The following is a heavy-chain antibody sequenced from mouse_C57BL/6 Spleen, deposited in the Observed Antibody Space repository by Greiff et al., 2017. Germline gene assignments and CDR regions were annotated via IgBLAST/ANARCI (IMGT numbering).Heavy chain of an antibody. CDR3: ARHYYGSSLYAMDY. D-gene: IGHD1-1*01. V-gene: IGHV1-81*01. CDR1: GYTFTSYG. CDR2: IYPRSGNT. J-gene: IGHJ4*01. Sequence: VKLVESGAELARPGASVKLSCKASGYTFTSYGISWVKQRTGQGLEWIGEIYPRSGNTYYNEKFKGKATLTADKSSSTAYMELRSLTSEDSAVYFCARHYYGSSLYAMDYWGQGTSVTVSS.